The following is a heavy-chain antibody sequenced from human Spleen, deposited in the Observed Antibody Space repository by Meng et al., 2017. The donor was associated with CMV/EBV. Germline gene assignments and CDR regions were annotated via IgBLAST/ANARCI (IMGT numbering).Heavy chain of an antibody. V-gene: IGHV3-23*01. Sequence: GESLKISCAASGFTFSSYAMSWVRQAPGKGLKWVSVISGSGGSTYYADSVKGRFNIPRDNSKNTLYLQMNSLRAEDTAVYYCAKVYDFWSGPLDYWGQGTLVTVSS. CDR3: AKVYDFWSGPLDY. J-gene: IGHJ4*02. CDR1: GFTFSSYA. CDR2: ISGSGGST. D-gene: IGHD3-3*01.